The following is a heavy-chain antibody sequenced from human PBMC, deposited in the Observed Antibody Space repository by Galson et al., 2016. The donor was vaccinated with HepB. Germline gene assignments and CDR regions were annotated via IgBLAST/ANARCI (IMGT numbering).Heavy chain of an antibody. Sequence: ETLSLTCTVSGGSISTGGYYWSWVRQPPGKGLEWVSDIYSGGRTDYADSVKGSFSISRDNSQNTVYLQTDSLRADDTAVYYCVRHYSSRWFFGYWGQGTLVTVSS. D-gene: IGHD6-13*01. CDR3: VRHYSSRWFFGY. CDR2: IYSGGRT. J-gene: IGHJ4*02. V-gene: IGHV3-66*04. CDR1: GGSISTGGYY.